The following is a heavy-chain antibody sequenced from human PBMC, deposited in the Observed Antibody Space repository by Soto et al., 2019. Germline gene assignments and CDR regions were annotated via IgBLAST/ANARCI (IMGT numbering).Heavy chain of an antibody. V-gene: IGHV3-48*01. J-gene: IGHJ3*02. CDR3: ARGYCSGGSCHEYHGPNPNDAFDI. CDR2: ISSSSSNI. Sequence: GGSLRLSCAASGFTFSSYSMNWVRQAPGKGLEWVSYISSSSSNIYYADSVKGRFTISRDNAKNSLYLQMNSLRAEDTAVYYCARGYCSGGSCHEYHGPNPNDAFDIWGQGTMVTVSS. D-gene: IGHD2-15*01. CDR1: GFTFSSYS.